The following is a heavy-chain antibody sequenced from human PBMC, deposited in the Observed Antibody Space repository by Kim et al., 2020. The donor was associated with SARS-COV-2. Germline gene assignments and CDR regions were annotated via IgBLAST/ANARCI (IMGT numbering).Heavy chain of an antibody. CDR1: GGSISSSSYY. CDR2: IYYSGST. D-gene: IGHD7-27*01. J-gene: IGHJ4*02. CDR3: ARRLRAWGIDY. V-gene: IGHV4-39*01. Sequence: SETLSLTCTVSGGSISSSSYYWGWIRQPPGKGLEWIGRIYYSGSTYYNPSLKSRVTISVDTSKNQFSLKLSSVTAADTAVYYCARRLRAWGIDYWGQGTLVTVSS.